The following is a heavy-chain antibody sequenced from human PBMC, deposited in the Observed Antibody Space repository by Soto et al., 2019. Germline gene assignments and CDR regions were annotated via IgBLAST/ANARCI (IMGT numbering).Heavy chain of an antibody. J-gene: IGHJ4*02. CDR1: GFTFSRSA. V-gene: IGHV3-23*01. CDR3: VKDDFYYDTSGRGTYYFDY. D-gene: IGHD3-22*01. CDR2: ISGSGGST. Sequence: GGSLRLSCAASGFTFSRSAMNWVRQAPGKGLEWVSVISGSGGSTYYADSVKGRFTISRDNSKSTLYLQMNSLRAEDTAVYYCVKDDFYYDTSGRGTYYFDYWGQGNLVTVSS.